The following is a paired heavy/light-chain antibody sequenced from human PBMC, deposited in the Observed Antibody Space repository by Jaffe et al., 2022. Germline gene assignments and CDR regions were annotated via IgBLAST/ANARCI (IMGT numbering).Light chain of an antibody. V-gene: IGKV4-1*01. Sequence: DIVMTQSPDSLAVSLGERATINCKSSRSLLYSSTNKNYLAWYQQKPGQPPKLLIYWASTRESGVPDRFSGRGSGTDFTLTISSLQAEDVATYYCQQYYSSPPLTFGGGTKVEIK. CDR1: RSLLYSSTNKNY. J-gene: IGKJ4*01. CDR2: WAS. CDR3: QQYYSSPPLT.
Heavy chain of an antibody. Sequence: QVQLVQSGAEVKKPGSSVKVSCKAPGGTFTNYALNWVRQAPGQGLEWMGGIIPVSGTTDYAHKFQGRVTITTDESTSTAYMELSSLKSDDTAVYYCARGRSGFTYGYVDYWGQGTLVTVSS. CDR3: ARGRSGFTYGYVDY. J-gene: IGHJ4*02. D-gene: IGHD5-18*01. CDR2: IIPVSGTT. CDR1: GGTFTNYA. V-gene: IGHV1-69*05.